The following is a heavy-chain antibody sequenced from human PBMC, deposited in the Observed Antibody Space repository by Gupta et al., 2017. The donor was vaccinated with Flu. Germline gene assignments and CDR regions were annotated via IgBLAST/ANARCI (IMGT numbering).Heavy chain of an antibody. CDR3: AMILAESNGMDV. D-gene: IGHD3/OR15-3a*01. CDR2: INPNSGGT. V-gene: IGHV1-2*06. Sequence: QEQLMQSGAEVRKPGASVIVSCKASGYSFIGYYIHWVRKAPGQGLEWLGRINPNSGGTNYAQKFKGRVTMTRDTSISTAYLDLRSLRSDDTAVYYCAMILAESNGMDVWGQGTTVTVFS. CDR1: GYSFIGYY. J-gene: IGHJ6*02.